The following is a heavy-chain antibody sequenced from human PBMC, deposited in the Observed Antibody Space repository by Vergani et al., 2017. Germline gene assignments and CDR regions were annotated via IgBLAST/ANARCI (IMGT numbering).Heavy chain of an antibody. V-gene: IGHV4-34*02. Sequence: QVQLQQWGAGVVKPSGTLSLTCAVFGESFSSFYLSWIRQPPGKGLAWIGEINNDGHTNYNPSLESLVTVSSDTAKNQFSLNLMSVTAADTAMYYCAVRPRVNLVGGEIVTKRTFDYWSQGSLVTVSS. D-gene: IGHD3-10*01. CDR2: INNDGHT. J-gene: IGHJ4*02. CDR3: AVRPRVNLVGGEIVTKRTFDY. CDR1: GESFSSFY.